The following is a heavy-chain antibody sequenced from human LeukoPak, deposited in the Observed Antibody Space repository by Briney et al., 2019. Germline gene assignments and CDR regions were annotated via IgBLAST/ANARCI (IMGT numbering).Heavy chain of an antibody. CDR2: IYHSGST. D-gene: IGHD5-24*01. Sequence: SETLSLTCAVSGYSISSGYYWGWIRQPPGKGLEWIGSIYHSGSTYYNPSLKSRVTISVDTSKNQFSLKRSSVTAADTAVYYCARLESLNFDYWGQGPLVTVSS. CDR3: ARLESLNFDY. CDR1: GYSISSGYY. V-gene: IGHV4-38-2*01. J-gene: IGHJ4*02.